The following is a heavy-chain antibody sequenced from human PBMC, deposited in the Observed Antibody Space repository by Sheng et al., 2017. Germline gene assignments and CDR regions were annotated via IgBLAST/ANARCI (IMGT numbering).Heavy chain of an antibody. CDR1: GFTFGAFA. V-gene: IGHV3-23*01. D-gene: IGHD6-19*01. CDR2: ISGRGRT. Sequence: EVRLLESGGGLVQPGGSLRLSCAASGFTFGAFAMNWVRQAPGKGLEWVSGISGRGRTYYAGSVSGRFTISRDNSKNILYLQMNTLRAEDTAIFYCAKECGYISAWLDSWGQGTLVTVS. J-gene: IGHJ4*02. CDR3: AKECGYISAWLDS.